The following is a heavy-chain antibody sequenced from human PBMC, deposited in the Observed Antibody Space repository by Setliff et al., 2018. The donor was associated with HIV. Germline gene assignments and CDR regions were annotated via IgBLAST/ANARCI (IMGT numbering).Heavy chain of an antibody. D-gene: IGHD6-19*01. Sequence: SETLSLTCDVSGGSISSGGYSWSWIRQPPGKGLEWIGYIYHRGSTYYNPSLKSRVTISVDTSKNQFSLKLSSVTAADTAVYYCASAPYSSGWYPPEYFQHWGQGTLVTVSS. V-gene: IGHV4-30-2*01. J-gene: IGHJ1*01. CDR2: IYHRGST. CDR1: GGSISSGGYS. CDR3: ASAPYSSGWYPPEYFQH.